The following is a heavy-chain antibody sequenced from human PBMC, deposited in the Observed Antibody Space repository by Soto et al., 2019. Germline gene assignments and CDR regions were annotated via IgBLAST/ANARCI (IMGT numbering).Heavy chain of an antibody. V-gene: IGHV4-4*02. CDR2: IYHSGST. CDR3: ASRSYCSSTSCYIHYYMDV. J-gene: IGHJ6*03. Sequence: QVQLQESGPGLVKPSGTLSLTCAVSSGSISSSNWWSWVRQPPGKGLEWIGEIYHSGSTNYNPSLKSRVTISVDKSKNQFSLKLSSVTAADTAVYYCASRSYCSSTSCYIHYYMDVWGKGTTVTVSS. CDR1: SGSISSSNW. D-gene: IGHD2-2*02.